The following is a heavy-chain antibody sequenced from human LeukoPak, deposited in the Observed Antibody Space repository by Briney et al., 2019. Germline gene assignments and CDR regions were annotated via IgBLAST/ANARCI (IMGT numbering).Heavy chain of an antibody. CDR1: GGSVSSVNHY. Sequence: SETLSLTCTVSGGSVSSVNHYWTWIRQPPGKGLEWIGEINHSGSTNYNPSLKSRVTISVDTSKNQFSLKLSSVTAADTAVYYCARDNSSSWYWAKVTRNWFDPWGQGTLVTVSS. D-gene: IGHD6-13*01. V-gene: IGHV4-39*07. CDR3: ARDNSSSWYWAKVTRNWFDP. J-gene: IGHJ5*02. CDR2: INHSGST.